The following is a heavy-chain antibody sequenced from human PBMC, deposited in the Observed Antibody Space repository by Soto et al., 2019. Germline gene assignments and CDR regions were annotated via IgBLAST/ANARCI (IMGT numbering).Heavy chain of an antibody. CDR1: GFTFSSYS. Sequence: GGSLRLSCAASGFTFSSYSMNWVRQAPGKGLEWVSSISSSSSYIYYADSVKGRFTISRDNAKNSLYLQMNSLRAEDTAVYYCARDRIAAAEVYDYWGQGTLVTVSS. J-gene: IGHJ4*02. CDR2: ISSSSSYI. CDR3: ARDRIAAAEVYDY. D-gene: IGHD6-13*01. V-gene: IGHV3-21*01.